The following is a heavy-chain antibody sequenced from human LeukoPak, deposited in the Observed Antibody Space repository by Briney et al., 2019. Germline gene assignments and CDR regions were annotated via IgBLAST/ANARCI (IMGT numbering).Heavy chain of an antibody. CDR3: ARLGSSSGYFDY. CDR1: GGSISSGDYY. D-gene: IGHD6-19*01. Sequence: PSETLSLTCTVSGGSISSGDYYWSWIRQPPGKGLEWIGYIYYSGSTNYNPSLKSRVTISVDTSKNQFSLKLSSVTAADTAVYYCARLGSSSGYFDYWGQGTLVTVSS. CDR2: IYYSGST. V-gene: IGHV4-30-4*01. J-gene: IGHJ4*02.